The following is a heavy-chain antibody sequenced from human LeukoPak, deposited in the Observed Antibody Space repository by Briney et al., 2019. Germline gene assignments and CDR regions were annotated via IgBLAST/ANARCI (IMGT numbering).Heavy chain of an antibody. D-gene: IGHD4-17*01. CDR3: ATVVRGYGDYSYFDY. J-gene: IGHJ4*02. V-gene: IGHV1-24*01. Sequence: PAASVKVSCKVSGYTLTELSMHWVRQAPGKGLEWMGGFDPEDGETIYAQKFQGRVTMTEDTSTDTAYMELSRLRSEDTAVYYCATVVRGYGDYSYFDYWGQGTLVTVSS. CDR1: GYTLTELS. CDR2: FDPEDGET.